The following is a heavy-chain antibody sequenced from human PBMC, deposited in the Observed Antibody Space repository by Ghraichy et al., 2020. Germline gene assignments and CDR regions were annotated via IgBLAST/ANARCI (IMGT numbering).Heavy chain of an antibody. Sequence: ASVKVSCKASGYSFTGYYIHWVRQAPGQGLEWMGRINPNSGGTDFAQKFQGRVTMTRDTYISTAYMEVVSLRSDDTAIYYCARSDSFDSWGQGTLVTVSS. CDR1: GYSFTGYY. J-gene: IGHJ4*02. CDR2: INPNSGGT. CDR3: ARSDSFDS. V-gene: IGHV1-2*06.